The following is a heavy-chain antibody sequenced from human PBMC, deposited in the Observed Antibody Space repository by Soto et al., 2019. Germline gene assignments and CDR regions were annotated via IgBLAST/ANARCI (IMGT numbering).Heavy chain of an antibody. D-gene: IGHD1-20*01. CDR3: ARDFPELVWGY. V-gene: IGHV3-66*01. CDR1: GFTVRSNY. Sequence: EVQLVESGGGLVQPGGSLRLSCAASGFTVRSNYMSWVRQAPGKGLECVSVIYSGGSAYYADSVKGRFTISRDTSKNTLYLQMNSLRAEDTAVYYCARDFPELVWGYWGQGTLVTVSS. J-gene: IGHJ4*02. CDR2: IYSGGSA.